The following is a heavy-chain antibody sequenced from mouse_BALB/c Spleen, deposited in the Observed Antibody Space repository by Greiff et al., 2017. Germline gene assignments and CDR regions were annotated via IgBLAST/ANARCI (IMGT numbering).Heavy chain of an antibody. CDR1: GFAFSSYD. V-gene: IGHV5-12-1*01. J-gene: IGHJ2*01. Sequence: EVKLEESGGGLVKPGGSLKLSCAASGFAFSSYDMSWVRQTPEKRLEWVAYISSGGGSTYYPDTVKGRFTISRDNAKNTLYLQMSSLKSEDTAMYYCARLRGNYFDYWGQGTTLTVSS. CDR2: ISSGGGST. CDR3: ARLRGNYFDY. D-gene: IGHD1-1*02.